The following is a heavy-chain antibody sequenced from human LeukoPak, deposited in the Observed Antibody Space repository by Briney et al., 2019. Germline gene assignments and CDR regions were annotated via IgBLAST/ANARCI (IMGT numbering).Heavy chain of an antibody. J-gene: IGHJ4*02. CDR3: ARGSGAAAFD. CDR2: IYYSGST. D-gene: IGHD6-13*01. CDR1: GGSISSYY. Sequence: PSETLSLTCTVSGGSISSYYWSWIRQPPGKGLEWIGYIYYSGSTNYNPSLKSRVTISVDTSKNQFSLKLSSVTAADTAVYYCARGSGAAAFDWGQGTLVTVSS. V-gene: IGHV4-59*01.